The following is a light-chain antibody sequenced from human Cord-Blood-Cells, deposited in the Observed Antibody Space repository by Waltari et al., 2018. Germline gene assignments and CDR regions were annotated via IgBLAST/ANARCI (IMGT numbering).Light chain of an antibody. V-gene: IGKV3-11*01. Sequence: EIVLTQSPATLSLSPGARATLSCRASQSVSSYLAWYQQKPGQAPRLLIYDASNRATGIPARFSGSGSGTDFTLTISSLEPEAFAVYYCQQRSNWPPLTFGGGTKVEIK. CDR2: DAS. CDR3: QQRSNWPPLT. CDR1: QSVSSY. J-gene: IGKJ4*01.